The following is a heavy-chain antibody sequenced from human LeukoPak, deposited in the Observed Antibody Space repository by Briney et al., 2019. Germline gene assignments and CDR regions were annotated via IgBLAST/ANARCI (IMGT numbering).Heavy chain of an antibody. CDR3: ARRSEVAYSGSYGAYYFDY. J-gene: IGHJ4*02. CDR1: GYSFTSYW. V-gene: IGHV5-51*01. Sequence: GESLKISCKGSGYSFTSYWLGWVRQMPGKGLEWMGIIYPGDSDTRYSPSFQGQVTISADKSISTAYLQWSSLKASDTAMYYCARRSEVAYSGSYGAYYFDYWGQGTLVTVSS. CDR2: IYPGDSDT. D-gene: IGHD1-26*01.